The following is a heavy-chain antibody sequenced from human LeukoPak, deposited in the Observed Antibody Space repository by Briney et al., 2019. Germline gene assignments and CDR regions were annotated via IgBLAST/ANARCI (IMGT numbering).Heavy chain of an antibody. CDR1: GGTFSSYA. CDR3: ARGSAAADTIDY. J-gene: IGHJ4*02. V-gene: IGHV1-69*04. CDR2: IIPIFGIA. D-gene: IGHD6-13*01. Sequence: SVKVSCKASGGTFSSYAISWVRQAPGQGLEWMGRIIPIFGIANYAQKFQGRVTITADKSTSTAYMELSSLRSEDTAVYYCARGSAAADTIDYWGQGTLATVSS.